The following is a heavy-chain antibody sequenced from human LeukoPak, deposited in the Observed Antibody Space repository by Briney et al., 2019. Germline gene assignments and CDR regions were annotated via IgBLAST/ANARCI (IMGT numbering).Heavy chain of an antibody. V-gene: IGHV1-46*01. D-gene: IGHD2-2*01. Sequence: ASVKVSCKASGYTFTSYYMHWVRQAPGQGLEWMGIINPSGGSTSYAQKFQGRVTMTRDTSTSTVYMELSSLRSEDTAVYYCARDSPISPPAAPPGFDYWGQGTLVTVSS. CDR1: GYTFTSYY. CDR2: INPSGGST. J-gene: IGHJ4*02. CDR3: ARDSPISPPAAPPGFDY.